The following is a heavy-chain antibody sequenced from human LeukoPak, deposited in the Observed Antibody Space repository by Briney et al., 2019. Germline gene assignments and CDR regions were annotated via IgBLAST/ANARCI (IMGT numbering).Heavy chain of an antibody. D-gene: IGHD5-12*01. Sequence: GGSLRLSCAASGFTFSSYGMNWVRQAPGKGLEWVAFIWYDGSDKYYADSVKGRFTISRDNSKNTLYLQMNSLRAEDTAVYYCAKAYGGYESHYYYYGMDVWGQGTTVTVSS. CDR1: GFTFSSYG. CDR2: IWYDGSDK. CDR3: AKAYGGYESHYYYYGMDV. J-gene: IGHJ6*02. V-gene: IGHV3-30*02.